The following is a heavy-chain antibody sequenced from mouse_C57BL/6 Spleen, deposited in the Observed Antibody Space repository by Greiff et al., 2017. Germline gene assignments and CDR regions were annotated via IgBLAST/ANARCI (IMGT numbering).Heavy chain of an antibody. CDR3: AREGYGSSYGGFDY. D-gene: IGHD1-1*01. J-gene: IGHJ2*01. CDR1: GFTFSSYA. V-gene: IGHV5-4*01. CDR2: IRDGGSYT. Sequence: VKLVESGGGLVKPGGSLKLSCAASGFTFSSYAMSWVRQTPEKRLEWVATIRDGGSYTYYPDNVKGRFTISRDNAKNNLYLQMSQLKSEDTAMYYCAREGYGSSYGGFDYWGQGTTLTVSS.